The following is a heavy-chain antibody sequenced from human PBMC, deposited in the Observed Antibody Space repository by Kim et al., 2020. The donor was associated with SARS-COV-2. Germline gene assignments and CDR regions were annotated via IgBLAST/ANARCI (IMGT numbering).Heavy chain of an antibody. J-gene: IGHJ4*02. D-gene: IGHD5-12*01. V-gene: IGHV3-30-3*01. CDR2: ISYDGSNK. CDR1: GFTFSSYA. CDR3: ARGGYSGYDCSDY. Sequence: GGSLRLSCAASGFTFSSYAMHWVRQAPGKGLEWVAVISYDGSNKYYADSVKGRFTISRDNSKNTLYLQMNSLRAEDTAVYYCARGGYSGYDCSDYWGQGTLVTVSS.